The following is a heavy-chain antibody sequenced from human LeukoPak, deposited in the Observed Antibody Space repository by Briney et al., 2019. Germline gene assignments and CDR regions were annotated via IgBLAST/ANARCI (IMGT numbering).Heavy chain of an antibody. J-gene: IGHJ4*02. D-gene: IGHD3-16*01. Sequence: ASVKVSCKASDYTFTDYGITWVRQAPGQGLEWMGWISTYNDNTNYAQKLQGRVTMTTDTSTSTAYMELRSLRSDDTAVYYCVRAIEGEGFDYWGQGTLVTVSS. CDR3: VRAIEGEGFDY. CDR1: DYTFTDYG. CDR2: ISTYNDNT. V-gene: IGHV1-18*01.